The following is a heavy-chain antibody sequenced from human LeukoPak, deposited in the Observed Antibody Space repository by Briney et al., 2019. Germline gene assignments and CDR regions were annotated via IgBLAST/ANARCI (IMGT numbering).Heavy chain of an antibody. J-gene: IGHJ6*03. CDR1: GYTFTSYD. D-gene: IGHD3-10*01. CDR3: ARGIYGSGSYYNGYYYYMDV. Sequence: ASVKVSCKASGYTFTSYDINWVRQATGQGLEWMGWMNPNSGNTGYAQKFQGRVTMTRNTSISTAYMELSSLRSEDTAVYYCARGIYGSGSYYNGYYYYMDVWGKGTTVTVSS. CDR2: MNPNSGNT. V-gene: IGHV1-8*01.